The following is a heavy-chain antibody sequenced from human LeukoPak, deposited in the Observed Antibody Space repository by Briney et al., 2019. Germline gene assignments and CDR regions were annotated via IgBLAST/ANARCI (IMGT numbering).Heavy chain of an antibody. CDR3: AKEFPGIAAAGFDY. CDR1: GFTFSSNS. CDR2: ISGSGATI. J-gene: IGHJ4*02. V-gene: IGHV3-23*01. D-gene: IGHD6-13*01. Sequence: GGSLRLSCAVSGFTFSSNSMSWVRQTPGKGLDWVSHISGSGATIYYADSVKGRFTISRDNSKNTLYLQMNSLRAEDTAVYYCAKEFPGIAAAGFDYWGQGTLVTVSS.